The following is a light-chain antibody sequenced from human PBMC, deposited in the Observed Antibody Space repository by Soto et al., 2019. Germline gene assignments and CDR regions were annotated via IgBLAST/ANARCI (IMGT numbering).Light chain of an antibody. CDR1: QSVSSN. V-gene: IGKV3-15*01. J-gene: IGKJ1*01. Sequence: EIEMTQSPATLSLSPGERATLYCWASQSVSSNLAWYQQKPGQAPRLLIYGASTRVTGVPARFSGSGSGTEFILIISGLQSEDFAVYYCQHYNNWPPWTFGQGTKVDIK. CDR3: QHYNNWPPWT. CDR2: GAS.